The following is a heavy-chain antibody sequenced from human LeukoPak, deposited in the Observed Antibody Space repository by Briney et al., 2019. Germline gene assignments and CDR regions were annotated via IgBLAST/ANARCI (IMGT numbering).Heavy chain of an antibody. CDR2: IYYSGST. V-gene: IGHV4-30-4*01. CDR3: ARERRVVVAAKTYNWFDP. CDR1: GGSISSGDYY. D-gene: IGHD2-15*01. J-gene: IGHJ5*02. Sequence: PSETLSLTCTVSGGSISSGDYYWSWIRQPPGKGLEWIGYIYYSGSTYYDPSLKSRVTISVDTSKNQFSLKLSSVTAADTAVYYCARERRVVVAAKTYNWFDPWGQGTLVTVSS.